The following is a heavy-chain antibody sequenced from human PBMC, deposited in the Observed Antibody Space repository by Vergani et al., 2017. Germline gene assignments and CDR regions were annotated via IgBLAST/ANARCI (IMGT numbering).Heavy chain of an antibody. Sequence: EVQLVESGGGLVQPGGSLRLSCAASGFTFSSYWMHWVRQAPGKGLVWVSRINSDGSSTSYADSVKGRFTISRDNAKNTLYLQMNSLRAEDTAVYYCTRESIAEGGMDVWGQGTTVTVSS. V-gene: IGHV3-74*01. CDR1: GFTFSSYW. J-gene: IGHJ6*02. CDR3: TRESIAEGGMDV. CDR2: INSDGSST. D-gene: IGHD6-13*01.